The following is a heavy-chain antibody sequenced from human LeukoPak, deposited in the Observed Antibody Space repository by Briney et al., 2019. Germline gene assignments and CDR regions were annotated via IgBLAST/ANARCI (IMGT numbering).Heavy chain of an antibody. V-gene: IGHV3-21*01. CDR1: GFTFSSYS. J-gene: IGHJ4*02. CDR2: ITSSTYI. Sequence: GGSLRLSCAASGFTFSSYSMNWVRQAPGKGLEWVSSITSSTYIYYADSMKGRFTISRDNAKNSLYLQMDSLRAEDTAVYYCARDNDSRDPPHFDYWGQGTLVTVSS. D-gene: IGHD3-16*01. CDR3: ARDNDSRDPPHFDY.